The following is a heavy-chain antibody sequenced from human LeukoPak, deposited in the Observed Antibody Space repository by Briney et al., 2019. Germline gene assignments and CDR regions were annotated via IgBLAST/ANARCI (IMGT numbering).Heavy chain of an antibody. Sequence: AGGSLRLSCAASGFTFSSYGMSWVRQAPGKGLEWVSAISGSGGSTYYADSVKGRFTISRDNAKNSLYLQMHSLRAEDTAVYYCARSAYSSGCLGYWGQGTLVTVSS. CDR3: ARSAYSSGCLGY. CDR1: GFTFSSYG. V-gene: IGHV3-23*01. CDR2: ISGSGGST. D-gene: IGHD6-19*01. J-gene: IGHJ4*02.